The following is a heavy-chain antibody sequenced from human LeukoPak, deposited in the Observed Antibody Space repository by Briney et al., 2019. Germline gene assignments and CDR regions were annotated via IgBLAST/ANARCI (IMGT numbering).Heavy chain of an antibody. Sequence: ASVKVSCKASGYTFTSYYMHWVRQAPGQGLEWMGIINPSGGSTSYAQKFQGRVTMTRDTSTSTVYMELSSLRSEDTAVYYCARDPGVEYSSSSGLIDYWGQGTLVTVSS. J-gene: IGHJ4*02. CDR2: INPSGGST. V-gene: IGHV1-46*01. CDR3: ARDPGVEYSSSSGLIDY. CDR1: GYTFTSYY. D-gene: IGHD6-6*01.